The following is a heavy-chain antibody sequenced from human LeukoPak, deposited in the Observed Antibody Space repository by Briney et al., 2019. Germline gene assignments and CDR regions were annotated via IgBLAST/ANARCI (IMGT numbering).Heavy chain of an antibody. CDR2: ISSSGSTI. Sequence: PGGSLRLSCAASGFTFSSYEMNWVRQAPGKGLVWVSYISSSGSTIYYADSVKGRFTISRDNAKNSLYLQMNSLRAEDTAVYYCARADDYLSYFDYWGQGTLVTVSS. D-gene: IGHD4-11*01. CDR1: GFTFSSYE. V-gene: IGHV3-48*03. J-gene: IGHJ4*02. CDR3: ARADDYLSYFDY.